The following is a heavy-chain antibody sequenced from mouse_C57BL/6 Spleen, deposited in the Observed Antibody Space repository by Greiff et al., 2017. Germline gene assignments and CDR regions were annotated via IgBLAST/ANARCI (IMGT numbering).Heavy chain of an antibody. CDR2: IYPGDGDT. CDR1: GYAFSSSW. D-gene: IGHD4-1*01. V-gene: IGHV1-82*01. Sequence: VQRVESGPELVKPGASVKISCKASGYAFSSSWMNWVKQRPGKGLEWIGRIYPGDGDTNYNGKFKGKATLTADKSSSTAYMQLSSLTSEDSAVYFCARGTLGLAYWGQGTLVTVSA. CDR3: ARGTLGLAY. J-gene: IGHJ3*01.